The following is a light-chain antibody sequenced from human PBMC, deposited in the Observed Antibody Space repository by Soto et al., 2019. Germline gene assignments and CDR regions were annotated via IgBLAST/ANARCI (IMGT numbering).Light chain of an antibody. V-gene: IGLV1-44*01. J-gene: IGLJ2*01. CDR1: SSNIGSNT. Sequence: QAVVTQPPSVSGTPGQRVTISCSGSSSNIGSNTVDWYQQLPGTAPKLLIHSNNLRPSGVPDRISGAKSGTSASLAISGLQSEDEADYYCAAWDDSLNGLVFGGGTKVTVL. CDR2: SNN. CDR3: AAWDDSLNGLV.